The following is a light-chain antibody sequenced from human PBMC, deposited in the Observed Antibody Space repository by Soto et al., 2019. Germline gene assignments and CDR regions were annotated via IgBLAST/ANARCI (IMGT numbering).Light chain of an antibody. V-gene: IGKV1-5*03. CDR1: QSVSIW. CDR2: KSS. Sequence: IQMTQSPSTLSASEGDRLTISCRASQSVSIWLAWYQQKPGRAPKLLIYKSSILESGVPSRFSGSGSGTEFTLTISSLQPDDFATYYCQQFNTSPWTFGQGTKVDIK. J-gene: IGKJ1*01. CDR3: QQFNTSPWT.